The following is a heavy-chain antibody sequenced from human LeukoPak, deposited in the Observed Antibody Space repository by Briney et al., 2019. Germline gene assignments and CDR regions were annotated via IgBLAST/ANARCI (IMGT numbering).Heavy chain of an antibody. CDR2: IIPIFGTA. CDR3: AREYYDILTGYYRGVNYFDY. Sequence: ASVKVSCKASGGTFSSYAISWVRQAPGQGLEWMGGIIPIFGTANYAQRFQGRVTITADESTSTAYMELSSLRSEDTAVYYCAREYYDILTGYYRGVNYFDYWGQGTLVTVSS. V-gene: IGHV1-69*13. CDR1: GGTFSSYA. D-gene: IGHD3-9*01. J-gene: IGHJ4*02.